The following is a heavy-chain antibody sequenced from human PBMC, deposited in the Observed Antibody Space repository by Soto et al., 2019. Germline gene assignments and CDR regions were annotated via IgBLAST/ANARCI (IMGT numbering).Heavy chain of an antibody. Sequence: QGQLVQSGAEVKEPGASVKVSCKASGHTFTGYYMHWVRQAPGQGLEWMGWINPNSGGTNYAQTFQGWGAMTRDQSISIAYMELSRLGSGDPGVYYCARDGESIAVPGNSFDTWGQGTMVTASS. CDR3: ARDGESIAVPGNSFDT. CDR1: GHTFTGYY. V-gene: IGHV1-2*04. D-gene: IGHD6-19*01. CDR2: INPNSGGT. J-gene: IGHJ3*02.